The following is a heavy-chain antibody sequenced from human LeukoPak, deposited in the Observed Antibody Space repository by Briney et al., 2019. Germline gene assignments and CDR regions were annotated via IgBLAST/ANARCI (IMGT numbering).Heavy chain of an antibody. V-gene: IGHV1-69*05. D-gene: IGHD3-22*01. CDR3: ARDHYYDSSGYYRNWFDP. CDR2: IIPIFGTG. CDR1: GATFSSYA. Sequence: SVKVSCNASGATFSSYAISWVRQAPGQGLEWMGGIIPIFGTGNYAQKFQGRATITTDESTSKAYMELSSLRSEDTAVYYCARDHYYDSSGYYRNWFDPWGQGTVVSVS. J-gene: IGHJ5*02.